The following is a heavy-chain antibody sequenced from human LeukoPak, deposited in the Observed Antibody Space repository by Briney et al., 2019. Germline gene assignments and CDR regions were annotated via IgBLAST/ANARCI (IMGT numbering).Heavy chain of an antibody. Sequence: GASVKVSCKASGYTFTSYAMHWVRQAPGQRLEWMGWINAGNGNTNYAQKLQGRVTMTTDTSTSTAYMELRSLRSDDTAVYYCARVPVWFGESGVPDFDYWGQGTLVTVSS. V-gene: IGHV1-3*01. J-gene: IGHJ4*02. CDR1: GYTFTSYA. CDR3: ARVPVWFGESGVPDFDY. CDR2: INAGNGNT. D-gene: IGHD3-10*01.